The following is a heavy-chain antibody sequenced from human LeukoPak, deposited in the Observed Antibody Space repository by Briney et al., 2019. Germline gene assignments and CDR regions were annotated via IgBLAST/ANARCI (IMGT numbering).Heavy chain of an antibody. CDR1: GYTFSSYW. J-gene: IGHJ4*02. Sequence: GESLKISCKGSGYTFSSYWIGWVRQMPGKGLEWMGIINPGDSDIRYSPSFQGQVTISADKSISTAYLQWSSLKASDTAMYYCARRGMVRGVKVFDYWGQGTLVTVSS. CDR3: ARRGMVRGVKVFDY. V-gene: IGHV5-51*01. CDR2: INPGDSDI. D-gene: IGHD3-10*01.